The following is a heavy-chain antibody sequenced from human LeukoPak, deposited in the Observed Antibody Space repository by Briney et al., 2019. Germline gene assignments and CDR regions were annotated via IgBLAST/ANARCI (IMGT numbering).Heavy chain of an antibody. CDR2: IIPILGIA. V-gene: IGHV1-69*04. D-gene: IGHD2-15*01. CDR3: ARDDVVVVVAATTGDAFDI. J-gene: IGHJ3*02. CDR1: GGTFSSYA. Sequence: AASVKDSCKASGGTFSSYAISWVRQAPGQGLEWMGRIIPILGIADYAQKFQGRVTITADKSTSTAYMELSSLRSEDTAVYYCARDDVVVVVAATTGDAFDIWGQGTMVTVSS.